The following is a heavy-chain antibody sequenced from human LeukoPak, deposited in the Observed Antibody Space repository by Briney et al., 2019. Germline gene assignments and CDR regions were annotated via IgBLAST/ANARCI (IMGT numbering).Heavy chain of an antibody. CDR3: ARGPIVVVPDYYMDV. V-gene: IGHV3-21*01. Sequence: NPGGSLRLSCAASGFTFSSYSMNWVRQAPGKGLEWVSSISSSSSYIYYADSVKGRFTISRDNAKNSLYPQMNSLRAEDTAVYYCARGPIVVVPDYYMDVWGKGTTVTVSS. D-gene: IGHD2-2*01. CDR1: GFTFSSYS. CDR2: ISSSSSYI. J-gene: IGHJ6*03.